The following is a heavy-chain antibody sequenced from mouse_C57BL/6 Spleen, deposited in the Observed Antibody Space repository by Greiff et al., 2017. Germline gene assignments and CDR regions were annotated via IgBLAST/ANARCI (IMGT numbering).Heavy chain of an antibody. V-gene: IGHV3-6*01. CDR1: GYSITSGYY. J-gene: IGHJ3*01. CDR2: ISYDGSN. CDR3: ARVYYGSSYVGWFAY. D-gene: IGHD1-1*01. Sequence: ESGPGPVKPSQSLSLTCSVTGYSITSGYYWNWIRQFPGNKLEWMGYISYDGSNNYNPSLKNRISITRDTSKNQFFLKLNSVTTEDTATYYCARVYYGSSYVGWFAYWGQGTLVTVSA.